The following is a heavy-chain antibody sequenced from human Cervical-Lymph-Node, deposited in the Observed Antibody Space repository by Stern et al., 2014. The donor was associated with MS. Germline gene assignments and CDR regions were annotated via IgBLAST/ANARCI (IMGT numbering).Heavy chain of an antibody. J-gene: IGHJ1*01. D-gene: IGHD4-23*01. CDR2: IYYVGSNR. CDR3: AREGGNTAEYFQH. V-gene: IGHV3-33*01. Sequence: QVQLVQSGGGVVQPGRSLRLSCAASGFTFSSRGMHWVRQAPGKGLEWLAIIYYVGSNRYYGDSWRGRVTLSGVTSKNTLYMQTNSLRAEDTAVYYCAREGGNTAEYFQHWGQGTLVTVSS. CDR1: GFTFSSRG.